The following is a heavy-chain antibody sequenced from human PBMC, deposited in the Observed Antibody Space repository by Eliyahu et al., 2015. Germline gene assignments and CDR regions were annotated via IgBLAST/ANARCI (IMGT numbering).Heavy chain of an antibody. D-gene: IGHD3-10*01. J-gene: IGHJ4*02. Sequence: QVELQESGPGLVKPSQTLSLTCTVSGYSINNGYYWGWIRQSPGXGLEWIGSIYHSGHTFYNPXLKSRVTISVDSSRNQFSLXXRPVTVADTAVYYCARVLDYYGSGTLDFDFWGQGALVTVSS. CDR3: ARVLDYYGSGTLDFDF. V-gene: IGHV4-38-2*02. CDR1: GYSINNGYY. CDR2: IYHSGHT.